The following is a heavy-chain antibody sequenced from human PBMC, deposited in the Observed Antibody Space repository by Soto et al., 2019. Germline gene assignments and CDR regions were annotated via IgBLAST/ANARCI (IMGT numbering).Heavy chain of an antibody. CDR1: GFTFSSYW. D-gene: IGHD6-19*01. CDR3: ARAQAVAGTGGYY. Sequence: EVQLVESGGGLVQPGGSLRLSCAASGFTFSSYWMHWVRQAPGKGLVWVSRISSDGSSISYADSVKGRFTISSDNATKTVYLNMNSLRAEDTAVYYCARAQAVAGTGGYYWGQGTVVTVSS. CDR2: ISSDGSSI. V-gene: IGHV3-74*01. J-gene: IGHJ4*02.